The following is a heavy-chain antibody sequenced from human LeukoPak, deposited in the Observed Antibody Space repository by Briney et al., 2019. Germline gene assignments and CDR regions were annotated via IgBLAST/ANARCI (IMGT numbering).Heavy chain of an antibody. CDR3: ARDGRGYSYGEYDY. CDR2: IYYSGST. CDR1: GGSISSSSYY. D-gene: IGHD5-18*01. Sequence: SETLSLTCTVSGGSISSSSYYWGWIRQPRGKGLEWIVSIYYSGSTYYNPSRKRRITISVDTTKNQYSLKLSSVTAADTAVYYCARDGRGYSYGEYDYWGQGTLVTVSS. V-gene: IGHV4-39*07. J-gene: IGHJ4*02.